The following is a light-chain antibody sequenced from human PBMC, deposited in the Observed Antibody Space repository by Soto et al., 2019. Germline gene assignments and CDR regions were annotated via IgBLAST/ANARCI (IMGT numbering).Light chain of an antibody. CDR3: QQYGSSPPLT. Sequence: EIVLTQSPGTLSLSPGERATLSCRASQSVSSSYLAWYQQKPGQAPRLLIYGASSRATGIPDRFSGSGSGTEFNLNISRLEPEDFAVYYCQQYGSSPPLTFGGGTKVEIK. J-gene: IGKJ4*01. V-gene: IGKV3-20*01. CDR2: GAS. CDR1: QSVSSSY.